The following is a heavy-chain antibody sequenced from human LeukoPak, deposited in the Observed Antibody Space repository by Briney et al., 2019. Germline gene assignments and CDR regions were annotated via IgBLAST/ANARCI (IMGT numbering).Heavy chain of an antibody. V-gene: IGHV3-73*01. CDR2: IRSKANSYAT. CDR3: TSFYSSSPNDAFDI. CDR1: GFTFSGSA. Sequence: GGSLRLSCAASGFTFSGSAMHWVRQASGKGLEWVGRIRSKANSYATAYAASVKGRFTISRDDSKNTAYLQMNSLKTEDTAVYYCTSFYSSSPNDAFDIWGQGTMVTVSS. D-gene: IGHD6-13*01. J-gene: IGHJ3*02.